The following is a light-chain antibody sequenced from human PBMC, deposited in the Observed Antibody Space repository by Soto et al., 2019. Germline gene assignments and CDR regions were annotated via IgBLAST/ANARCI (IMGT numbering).Light chain of an antibody. J-gene: IGKJ5*01. CDR1: QSVRSN. V-gene: IGKV3-15*01. Sequence: EIVMTQSPATLFVSTGERATLSCRASQSVRSNLAWYQQKPGQAPRLLIYGTSTRATGIPARFSGSGSGTEFTLTISSLQSEDFAVYYCQQYSNWPPITFGQGTRLEIK. CDR3: QQYSNWPPIT. CDR2: GTS.